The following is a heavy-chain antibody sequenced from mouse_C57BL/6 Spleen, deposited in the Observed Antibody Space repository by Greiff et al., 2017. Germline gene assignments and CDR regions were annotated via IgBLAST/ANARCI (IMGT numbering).Heavy chain of an antibody. CDR3: ARDYGSRYRPFAY. Sequence: EVQLQQSVAELVRPGASVKLSCTASGFNIKNTYMHWVKQRPEQGLEWIGRIDPANGNTKYAPKFQGKATITADTSSNTAYLQLSSLTSEDTAIYSCARDYGSRYRPFAYWGQGTLVTVSA. D-gene: IGHD1-1*01. CDR1: GFNIKNTY. J-gene: IGHJ3*01. CDR2: IDPANGNT. V-gene: IGHV14-3*01.